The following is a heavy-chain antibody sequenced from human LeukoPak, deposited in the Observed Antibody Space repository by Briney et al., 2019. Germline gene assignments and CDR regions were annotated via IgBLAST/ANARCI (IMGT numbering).Heavy chain of an antibody. V-gene: IGHV4-39*07. Sequence: SETLSLTCTVSGGSISSSSYYWGWIRQPPGKGLEWIGSIYYSGSTYYNPSLKSRVTISVDTSRNQFSLKLSSVTAADTAVYYCAREAHYYDSSGYPSPLDYWGQGTLVTVSS. CDR2: IYYSGST. J-gene: IGHJ4*02. CDR1: GGSISSSSYY. D-gene: IGHD3-22*01. CDR3: AREAHYYDSSGYPSPLDY.